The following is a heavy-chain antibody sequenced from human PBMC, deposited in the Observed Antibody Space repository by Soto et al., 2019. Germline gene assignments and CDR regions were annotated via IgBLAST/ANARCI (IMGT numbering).Heavy chain of an antibody. Sequence: VKVSCKASGYTFTSYGISWVRQAPGQGLEWMGWISAYNGNTNYAQKLQGRVTMTTDTSTSTAYMELRSLRSDDTAVYYCATPLFTIFGVVIIGHYYYVMDVWGKGTTVTVSS. J-gene: IGHJ6*04. CDR3: ATPLFTIFGVVIIGHYYYVMDV. V-gene: IGHV1-18*01. D-gene: IGHD3-3*01. CDR2: ISAYNGNT. CDR1: GYTFTSYG.